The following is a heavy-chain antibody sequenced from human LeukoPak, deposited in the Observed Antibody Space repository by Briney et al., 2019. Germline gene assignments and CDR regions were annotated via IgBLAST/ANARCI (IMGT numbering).Heavy chain of an antibody. CDR3: ARRFVDSSGYYQYYFDY. J-gene: IGHJ4*02. V-gene: IGHV1-2*06. CDR2: INPNSGGT. CDR1: GYTFTGYY. D-gene: IGHD3-22*01. Sequence: ASVKVSCKASGYTFTGYYMHWVRQAPGQGFEWMGRINPNSGGTNYAQKFQGRVTMTRDTSISTAYMELSRLRSDDTAVYYCARRFVDSSGYYQYYFDYWGQGTLVTVSS.